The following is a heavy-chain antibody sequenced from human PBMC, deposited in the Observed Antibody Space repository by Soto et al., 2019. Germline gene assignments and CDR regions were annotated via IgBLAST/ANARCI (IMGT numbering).Heavy chain of an antibody. CDR2: IKSKTDGGTT. D-gene: IGHD5-12*01. V-gene: IGHV3-15*07. J-gene: IGHJ4*02. CDR3: TTDSWRGYRGYEFDY. Sequence: EVQLVESGGGLVKPGGSLRLSCAASGFTFSNAWMNWVRQAPGKGLEWVGRIKSKTDGGTTDYAAPVKGRFTISRDDSKNTLYLQMNSLKTEDTAVYYCTTDSWRGYRGYEFDYWGQGTLVTVSS. CDR1: GFTFSNAW.